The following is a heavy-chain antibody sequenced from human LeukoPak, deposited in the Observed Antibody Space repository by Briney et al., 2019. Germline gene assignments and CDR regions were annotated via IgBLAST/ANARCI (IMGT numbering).Heavy chain of an antibody. J-gene: IGHJ4*02. CDR2: ISDGGSRT. CDR1: GFSFSSYA. D-gene: IGHD7-27*01. Sequence: PGGSLRLSCAASGFSFSSYAVSWVRQAPGRGLEWVSGISDGGSRTYYADSVKGRFTISRDDSKNTLYLQMNRLRAEDTAVYYCAKVQLGIGVDYWGQGTLVTVSS. CDR3: AKVQLGIGVDY. V-gene: IGHV3-23*01.